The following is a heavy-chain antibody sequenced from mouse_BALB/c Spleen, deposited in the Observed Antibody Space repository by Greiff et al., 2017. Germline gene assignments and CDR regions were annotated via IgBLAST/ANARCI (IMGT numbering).Heavy chain of an antibody. V-gene: IGHV6-6*02. D-gene: IGHD2-1*01. CDR2: IRLKSNNYAT. CDR3: TRYYGNFQAWFAY. Sequence: EVKLVESGGGLVQPGGSMKLSCVASGFTFSNYWMNWVRQSPEKGLEWVAEIRLKSNNYATHYAESVKGRFTISRDDSKSSVYLQMNNLRAEDTGIYYCTRYYGNFQAWFAYWGQGTLVTVSA. J-gene: IGHJ3*01. CDR1: GFTFSNYW.